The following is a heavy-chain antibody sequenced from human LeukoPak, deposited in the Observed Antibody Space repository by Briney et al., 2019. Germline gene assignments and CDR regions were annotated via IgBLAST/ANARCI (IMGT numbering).Heavy chain of an antibody. CDR1: GFTFSSYA. J-gene: IGHJ3*02. CDR3: ARVGAGNDFDI. Sequence: PGRSLRLSCAASGFTFSSYAMHWVRQAPGMGLEWVAVISYDGSNKYYADSVKGRFTISRDNSKNTLYLQMNSLRAEDTAVYYCARVGAGNDFDIWGQGTMVTVSS. D-gene: IGHD1-26*01. V-gene: IGHV3-30*04. CDR2: ISYDGSNK.